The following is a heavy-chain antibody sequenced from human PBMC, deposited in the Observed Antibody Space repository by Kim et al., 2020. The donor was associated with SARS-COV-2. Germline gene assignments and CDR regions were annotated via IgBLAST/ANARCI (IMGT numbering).Heavy chain of an antibody. D-gene: IGHD2-15*01. CDR3: AKGSRGRVDFNWFDP. J-gene: IGHJ5*02. Sequence: GGSLRLSCAASGFTFSSYAMSWVRQAPGKGLEWVSAISFSGGSTYYADSVKGRFTISRDNSKNTLYLQMNSLRAEDTAVYYCAKGSRGRVDFNWFDPWGQGTLVTVSS. CDR2: ISFSGGST. V-gene: IGHV3-23*01. CDR1: GFTFSSYA.